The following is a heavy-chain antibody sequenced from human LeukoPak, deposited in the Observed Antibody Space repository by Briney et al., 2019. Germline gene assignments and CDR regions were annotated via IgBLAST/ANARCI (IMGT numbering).Heavy chain of an antibody. J-gene: IGHJ4*02. CDR1: GFTVSSNY. CDR2: IYSGGST. Sequence: PGGSLRLSRAASGFTVSSNYMSWVRQAPGKGLEWVSVIYSGGSTYYADSVKGRFTISRDNSKNTLYLQMNSLRAEDTAVYYCARGPYMTTVTHFDYWGQGTLVTVSS. CDR3: ARGPYMTTVTHFDY. V-gene: IGHV3-53*01. D-gene: IGHD4-17*01.